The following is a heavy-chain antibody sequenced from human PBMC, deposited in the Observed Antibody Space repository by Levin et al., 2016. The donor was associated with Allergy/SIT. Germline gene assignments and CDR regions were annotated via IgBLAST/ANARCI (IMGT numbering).Heavy chain of an antibody. CDR1: GYTLTELS. D-gene: IGHD5-18*01. Sequence: ASVKVSCKVSGYTLTELSMHWVRQAPGKGLEWMGGFDPEDGETIYAQKFQGRVTMTEDTSTDTAYMELSSLRSEDTAVYYCATGEGYSYGDWYFDLWGRGTLVTVSS. CDR2: FDPEDGET. J-gene: IGHJ2*01. CDR3: ATGEGYSYGDWYFDL. V-gene: IGHV1-24*01.